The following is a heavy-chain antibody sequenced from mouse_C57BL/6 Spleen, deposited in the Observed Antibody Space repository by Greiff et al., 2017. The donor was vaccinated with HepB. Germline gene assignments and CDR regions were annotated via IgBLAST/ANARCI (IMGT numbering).Heavy chain of an antibody. V-gene: IGHV5-16*01. CDR2: INYDGSST. CDR1: GFTFSDYY. J-gene: IGHJ4*01. D-gene: IGHD2-4*01. Sequence: EVKLVESEGGLVQPGSSMKLSCTASGFTFSDYYMAWVRQVPEKGLEWVANINYDGSSTYYLDSLKSRFIISRDNAKNILYLQMSSLKSEDTATYYCARAPPVYYDYDYYAMDYWGQGTSVTVSS. CDR3: ARAPPVYYDYDYYAMDY.